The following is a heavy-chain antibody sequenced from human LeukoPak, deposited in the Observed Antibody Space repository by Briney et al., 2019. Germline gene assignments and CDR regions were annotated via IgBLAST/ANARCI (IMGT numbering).Heavy chain of an antibody. J-gene: IGHJ6*02. CDR1: GFTFSSYA. CDR2: ISGSGGST. D-gene: IGHD2-2*01. CDR3: AKSRDIVVVPAANYYYYGMDV. Sequence: GGSLRLSCAASGFTFSSYAMSWVRQAPGKGLEWVPAISGSGGSTYYADSVKGRFTISRDNSKNTLYLQMNSLRAEDTAVYYCAKSRDIVVVPAANYYYYGMDVRGQGTTVTVSS. V-gene: IGHV3-23*01.